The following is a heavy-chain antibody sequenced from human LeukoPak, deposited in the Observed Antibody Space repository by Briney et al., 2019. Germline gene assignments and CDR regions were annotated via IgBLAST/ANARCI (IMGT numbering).Heavy chain of an antibody. CDR3: ARRPYSSSWYYFDY. V-gene: IGHV3-48*01. Sequence: GGSLRLSCAASGFTFSSYSMNWVRQAPGKGLEWVSYISSSSSTIYYADSVKGRFTISRDNAKNSLYPQMNSLRAEDTAVYYCARRPYSSSWYYFDYWGQGTLVTVSS. D-gene: IGHD6-13*01. J-gene: IGHJ4*02. CDR2: ISSSSSTI. CDR1: GFTFSSYS.